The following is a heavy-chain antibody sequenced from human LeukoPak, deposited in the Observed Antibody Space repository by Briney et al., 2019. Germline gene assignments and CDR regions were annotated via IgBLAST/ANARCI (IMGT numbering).Heavy chain of an antibody. CDR3: AREYKRAAAGTTLGY. CDR2: INPNSGGT. V-gene: IGHV1-2*02. J-gene: IGHJ4*02. D-gene: IGHD6-13*01. Sequence: ASVKVSCKASGYTFTGYYMHWVRQAPGQGLEWMGWINPNSGGTNYAQKFQGRVTMTRDTSISTAYMELSRLRSDDTAVYYCAREYKRAAAGTTLGYWGQRTLVTVSS. CDR1: GYTFTGYY.